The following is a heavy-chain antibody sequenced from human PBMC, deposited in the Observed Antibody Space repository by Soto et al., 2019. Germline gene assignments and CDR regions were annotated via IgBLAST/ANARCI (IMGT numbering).Heavy chain of an antibody. CDR1: GYTFTGYY. J-gene: IGHJ6*02. V-gene: IGHV1-2*02. Sequence: QVQLVQSGAEVKKPGASVKVSCKASGYTFTGYYMHWVRQAPGQGLEWMGWINPNSGGTNYAQKFQGRVNMNRDTSISTAYMELSGLRSDDTAVYYCARVGVSPGYSYTSYYSSGMDVWGQGTTVTVSS. D-gene: IGHD5-18*01. CDR3: ARVGVSPGYSYTSYYSSGMDV. CDR2: INPNSGGT.